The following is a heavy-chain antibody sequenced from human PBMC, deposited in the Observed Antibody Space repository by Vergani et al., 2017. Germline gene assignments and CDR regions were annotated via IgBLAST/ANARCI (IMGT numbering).Heavy chain of an antibody. V-gene: IGHV4-61*02. CDR1: GGSISSGSYY. D-gene: IGHD3-3*01. J-gene: IGHJ4*02. Sequence: QVQLQESGPGLVKPSQTLSLTCTVSGGSISSGSYYWSWIRQPAGKGLEWIGRIYTSGSTYYNPSLKSRVTISVDTSKNQFSLKLSSVTAADTAVYYCAREVYDFWSGYYTEIFDYWGQGTLVTVSS. CDR3: AREVYDFWSGYYTEIFDY. CDR2: IYTSGST.